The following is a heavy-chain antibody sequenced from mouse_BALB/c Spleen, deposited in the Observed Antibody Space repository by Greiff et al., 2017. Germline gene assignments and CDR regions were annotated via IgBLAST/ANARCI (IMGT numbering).Heavy chain of an antibody. V-gene: IGHV2-6-7*01. CDR1: GFSLTGYG. CDR2: IWGDGST. CDR3: ARDGKRTTMITSFAY. Sequence: VMLVESGPGLVAPSQSLSITCTVSGFSLTGYGVNWVRQPPGKGLEWLGMIWGDGSTDYNSALKSRLSISKDNSKSQVFLKMNSLQTDDTAMYYCARDGKRTTMITSFAYWGQGTLVTVSA. J-gene: IGHJ3*01. D-gene: IGHD2-4*01.